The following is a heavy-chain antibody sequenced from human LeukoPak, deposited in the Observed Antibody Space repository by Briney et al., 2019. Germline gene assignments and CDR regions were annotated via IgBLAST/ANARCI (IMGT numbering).Heavy chain of an antibody. J-gene: IGHJ4*02. CDR2: ISSSGSTI. D-gene: IGHD3-9*01. V-gene: IGHV3-11*04. CDR1: GFTFSDYY. Sequence: GGSLRLSCAASGFTFSDYYMSWIRQAPGKGLEWVSYISSSGSTIYYADSVKGRFTISRDNAKNSLYLQMNSLRAEDTAVYYCVRQYDILTGYYGLEEYYFGYWGQGTLVTVSS. CDR3: VRQYDILTGYYGLEEYYFGY.